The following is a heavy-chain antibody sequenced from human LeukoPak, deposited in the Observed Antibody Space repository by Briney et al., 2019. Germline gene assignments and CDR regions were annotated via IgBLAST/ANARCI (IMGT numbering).Heavy chain of an antibody. CDR2: INPNSGDT. J-gene: IGHJ4*02. V-gene: IGHV1-2*02. CDR3: ARVYSIWSFDC. D-gene: IGHD2-15*01. Sequence: ASVKVSCQASGYTFTGYYMHWVRQAPGQGREWMGWINPNSGDTNYAQKFQGRVTMTRDTSINTAYMELTRLTSDDTAVYYCARVYSIWSFDCWGQGTLVTVSS. CDR1: GYTFTGYY.